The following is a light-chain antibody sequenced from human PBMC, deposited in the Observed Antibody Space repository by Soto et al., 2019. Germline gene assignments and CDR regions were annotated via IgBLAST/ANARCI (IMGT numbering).Light chain of an antibody. CDR1: SSDVGGDNY. CDR3: SSYTSTTVV. J-gene: IGLJ2*01. V-gene: IGLV2-14*01. CDR2: DVS. Sequence: QSALTQPASVSGSPGQSITISCTATSSDVGGDNYVSWYQQHPGKAPKLMIYDVSNRPSGVSNRFSGSKSGNTASLTISGLQAEDEAEYYCSSYTSTTVVFGGGTKLNVL.